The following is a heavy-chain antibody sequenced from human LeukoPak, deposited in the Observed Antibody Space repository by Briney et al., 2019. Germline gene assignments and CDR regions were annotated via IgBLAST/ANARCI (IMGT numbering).Heavy chain of an antibody. V-gene: IGHV3-23*01. CDR3: AKAPLGSCCGVRCYYLDV. CDR2: IRGTATGT. J-gene: IGHJ6*03. CDR1: GFTFSRYA. Sequence: WGSLSLSCAASGFTFSRYAMSWVRQAPLKWLEWLSAIRGTATGTYYADSMKGRFTISRDNSKNTLYLQMNSLRAEDTAIYYCAKAPLGSCCGVRCYYLDVWGKGTTVIVSS. D-gene: IGHD2-15*01.